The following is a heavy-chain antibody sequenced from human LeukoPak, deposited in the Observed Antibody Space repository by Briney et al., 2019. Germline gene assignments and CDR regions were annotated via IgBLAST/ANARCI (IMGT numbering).Heavy chain of an antibody. CDR2: IYYSGST. CDR3: ARLADLTVADY. J-gene: IGHJ4*02. D-gene: IGHD5-12*01. Sequence: SETLSLTCTVSGGSISSSSYYWGWIRQPPGKGLEWIGSIYYSGSTYYDPSLKSRVTISVDTSKNQFSLKLSSVTAADTAVYYCARLADLTVADYWGQGTLVTVSS. CDR1: GGSISSSSYY. V-gene: IGHV4-39*01.